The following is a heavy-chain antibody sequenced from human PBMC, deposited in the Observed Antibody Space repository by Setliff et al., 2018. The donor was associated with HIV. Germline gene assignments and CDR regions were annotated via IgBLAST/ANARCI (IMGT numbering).Heavy chain of an antibody. V-gene: IGHV3-11*01. J-gene: IGHJ3*02. CDR2: ISPSGSDL. CDR3: ARSFPFSAFDI. CDR1: GFTFNDYY. Sequence: GGSLRLSCEASGFTFNDYYMGWIRQAPGKGLEWVSYISPSGSDLFYADSVRGRFTISRDNAKYSLYLQMSSLRAEDTAVYYCARSFPFSAFDIWGQGTMVTVSS.